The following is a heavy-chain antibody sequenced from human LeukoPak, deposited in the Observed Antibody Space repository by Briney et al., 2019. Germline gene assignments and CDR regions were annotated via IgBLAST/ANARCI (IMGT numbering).Heavy chain of an antibody. Sequence: SGGSLRLSCAASGFTFSSSAMSWVRQVPGKGLEWVSAISGSGVSPYYADSVKGRFTISRDNSKNTLYLQMNSLRAEDTAVYYCAEMSSYCGGDCLPARQYFAYWGQGTLVTVSS. CDR2: ISGSGVSP. CDR3: AEMSSYCGGDCLPARQYFAY. V-gene: IGHV3-23*01. D-gene: IGHD2-21*02. J-gene: IGHJ4*02. CDR1: GFTFSSSA.